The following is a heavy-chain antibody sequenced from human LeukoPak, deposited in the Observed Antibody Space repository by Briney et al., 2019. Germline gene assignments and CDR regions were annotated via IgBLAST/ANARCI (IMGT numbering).Heavy chain of an antibody. CDR1: GFTFSSYS. CDR2: ISSSGSTI. CDR3: ARDHRDDRYSYGGAMDV. J-gene: IGHJ6*04. D-gene: IGHD5-18*01. Sequence: GGSLRLSCAASGFTFSSYSMNWVRQAPGKGLEWVSYISSSGSTIYYADSVKGRFTISRDNAKNSLYLQMNSLRAEDTAVYYCARDHRDDRYSYGGAMDVWGKGTTVTISS. V-gene: IGHV3-48*04.